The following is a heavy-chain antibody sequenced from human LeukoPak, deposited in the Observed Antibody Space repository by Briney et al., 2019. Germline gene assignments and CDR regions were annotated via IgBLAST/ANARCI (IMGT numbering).Heavy chain of an antibody. J-gene: IGHJ6*04. CDR1: GGTFSSYA. Sequence: SVKVSCKASGGTFSSYAISWVRQAPGQGLEWMGGIIPIFGTANYAQKFQGRVTITADKSTSTAYMELSILRSEDTAVYYCAREYSSTPGDYYYYYGMDVWGKGTTVTVSS. V-gene: IGHV1-69*06. CDR2: IIPIFGTA. CDR3: AREYSSTPGDYYYYYGMDV. D-gene: IGHD6-13*01.